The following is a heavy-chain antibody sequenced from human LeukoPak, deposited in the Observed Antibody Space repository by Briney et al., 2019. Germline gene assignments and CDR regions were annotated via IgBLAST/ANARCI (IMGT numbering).Heavy chain of an antibody. CDR2: IYYSGST. CDR3: ARHFKASIVGATLTYYFDY. D-gene: IGHD1-26*01. V-gene: IGHV4-59*08. CDR1: GGSISSYY. Sequence: PSETLSLTCTVSGGSISSYYWSWIRQPPGKGLEWIGYIYYSGSTNYNPSLKSRVTISVDTSKNQFSLKLSSVTAADTAVYYCARHFKASIVGATLTYYFDYWGQGTLVTVSS. J-gene: IGHJ4*02.